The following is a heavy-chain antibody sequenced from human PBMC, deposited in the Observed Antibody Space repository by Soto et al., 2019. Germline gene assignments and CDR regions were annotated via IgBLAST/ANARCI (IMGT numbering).Heavy chain of an antibody. J-gene: IGHJ4*02. CDR1: GFAFSTYG. Sequence: PGGSLRLSCAASGFAFSTYGLHWVRQAPGKELEWVAIITSDVNYKYYADSAKGRFTISRDNSKNTLFLQMNSLRAEDTAVYYCAKGGSFDIWGQGTLVTVSS. CDR2: ITSDVNYK. CDR3: AKGGSFDI. V-gene: IGHV3-30*18. D-gene: IGHD3-16*01.